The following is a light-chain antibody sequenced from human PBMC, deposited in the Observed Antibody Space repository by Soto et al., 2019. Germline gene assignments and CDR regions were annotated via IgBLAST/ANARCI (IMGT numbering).Light chain of an antibody. Sequence: DIQMTQSPSTLSASVGDRVTITCRASQSISSWLAWYQQKPGKAPKPLIYDASSLESGVPSRFTGRGYGTEFTLTISSLQPDDFATYYCQQYNSYPWTFGQGTKVDIK. CDR3: QQYNSYPWT. CDR1: QSISSW. CDR2: DAS. J-gene: IGKJ1*01. V-gene: IGKV1-5*01.